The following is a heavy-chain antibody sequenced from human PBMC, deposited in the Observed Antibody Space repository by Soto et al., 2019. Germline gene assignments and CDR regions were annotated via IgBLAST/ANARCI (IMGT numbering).Heavy chain of an antibody. J-gene: IGHJ6*04. CDR1: GYSFTSYW. CDR2: IYPGDSDT. CDR3: GRQAAAGPGGYYSGRAV. D-gene: IGHD6-25*01. Sequence: PGESLKISCKGSGYSFTSYWIGWVRQMPGKGLEWMGIIYPGDSDTRYSPSFQGQVTISADKSISTAYLQWSSLKASDTAMYYCGRQAAAGPGGYYSGRAVGGKGTTVTFPS. V-gene: IGHV5-51*01.